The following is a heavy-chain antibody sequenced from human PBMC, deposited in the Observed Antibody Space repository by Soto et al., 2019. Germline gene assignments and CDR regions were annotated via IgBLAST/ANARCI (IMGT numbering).Heavy chain of an antibody. CDR1: GYSFTSNG. D-gene: IGHD2-15*01. CDR3: ARDFGLVVVAATPSPPFDP. CDR2: ISAYNGNT. Sequence: ASVKVSCKASGYSFTSNGISWVRQAPGQGLEWMGWISAYNGNTNYAQKLQGRVTMTTDTSTSTAYMELRSLRSDDTAVYYCARDFGLVVVAATPSPPFDPWGQGTLVTVSS. J-gene: IGHJ5*02. V-gene: IGHV1-18*01.